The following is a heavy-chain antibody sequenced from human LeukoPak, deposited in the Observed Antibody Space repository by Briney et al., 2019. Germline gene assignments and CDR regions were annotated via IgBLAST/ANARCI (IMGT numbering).Heavy chain of an antibody. CDR1: GGSFSGYY. V-gene: IGHV4-34*01. CDR2: INHSGST. Sequence: SETLSLTCAVYGGSFSGYYWSWIRQPPRKGLEWIGEINHSGSTNYNPSLKSRVTISVDTSKNQFSLKLSSVTAADTAVYYCARSLRNGYSYGYIDYSGQGTLVTVSS. CDR3: ARSLRNGYSYGYIDY. J-gene: IGHJ4*02. D-gene: IGHD5-18*01.